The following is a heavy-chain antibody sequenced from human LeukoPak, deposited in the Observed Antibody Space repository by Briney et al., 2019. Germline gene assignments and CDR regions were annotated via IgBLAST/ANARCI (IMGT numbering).Heavy chain of an antibody. CDR3: ARVRIGETSYDASDV. CDR1: GGSISSYY. J-gene: IGHJ3*01. CDR2: IYITGST. V-gene: IGHV4-59*13. Sequence: SETLSLTCTVSGGSISSYYWTWIRQPPGKGLEWIGDIYITGSTNYNPYLKRRVTVSVDTSKNQFSLRLSSVTAADTAVYYCARVRIGETSYDASDVWGLGTMVTVSS. D-gene: IGHD1-26*01.